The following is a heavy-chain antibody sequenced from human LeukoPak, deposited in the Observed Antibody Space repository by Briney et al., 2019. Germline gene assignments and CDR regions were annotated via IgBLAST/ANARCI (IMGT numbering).Heavy chain of an antibody. CDR1: GGSISSYY. Sequence: SETLSLTCTVSGGSISSYYWSWLRQPAGKGLECIGVIYTTGSTNYNPSLKSRVTVSRDTSKNQFSLKLTSVTAADTAVYYCARGGHFFDVWGKGTTVTVSS. CDR3: ARGGHFFDV. D-gene: IGHD3-16*01. V-gene: IGHV4-4*07. CDR2: IYTTGST. J-gene: IGHJ6*03.